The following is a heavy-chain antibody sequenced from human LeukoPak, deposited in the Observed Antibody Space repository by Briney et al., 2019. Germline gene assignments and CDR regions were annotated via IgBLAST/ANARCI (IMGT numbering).Heavy chain of an antibody. Sequence: PGRSLRLSCAASGFTFSSYGMHWVRQAPGKGLEWVAVIWYDGSNKYYADSVKGRFTISRDNSKNTLYLQMNSLRAEDTAVYYCASPGAPNYYYYMDVWGKGTTVTVSS. CDR3: ASPGAPNYYYYMDV. J-gene: IGHJ6*03. CDR1: GFTFSSYG. CDR2: IWYDGSNK. V-gene: IGHV3-33*01.